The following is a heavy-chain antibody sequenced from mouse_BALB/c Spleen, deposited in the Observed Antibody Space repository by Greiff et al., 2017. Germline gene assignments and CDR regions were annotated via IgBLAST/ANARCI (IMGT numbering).Heavy chain of an antibody. Sequence: EVQRVESGGGLVQPGGSLRLSCATSGFTFTDYYMSWVRQPPGKALEWLGFIRNKANGYTTEYSASVKGRFTISRDNSQSILYLQMNTLRAEDSATYYCARDDGYAPWFAYWGQGTLVTVSA. J-gene: IGHJ3*01. CDR1: GFTFTDYY. D-gene: IGHD2-2*01. CDR3: ARDDGYAPWFAY. CDR2: IRNKANGYTT. V-gene: IGHV7-3*02.